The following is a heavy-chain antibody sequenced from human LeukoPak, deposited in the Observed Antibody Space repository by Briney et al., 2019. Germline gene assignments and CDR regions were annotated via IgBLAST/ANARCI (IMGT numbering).Heavy chain of an antibody. V-gene: IGHV3-7*04. Sequence: PGGSLRLSCAASGFTFSSYWMTWVRQAPGKGLEWVANIKQDGSEKDYVDSVKGRFTISRDNAKNSLSLQMNRLRVEDTAVYYCARGPPYTSTRYNWFDPWGQGTLVTVS. J-gene: IGHJ5*02. D-gene: IGHD3-16*01. CDR3: ARGPPYTSTRYNWFDP. CDR1: GFTFSSYW. CDR2: IKQDGSEK.